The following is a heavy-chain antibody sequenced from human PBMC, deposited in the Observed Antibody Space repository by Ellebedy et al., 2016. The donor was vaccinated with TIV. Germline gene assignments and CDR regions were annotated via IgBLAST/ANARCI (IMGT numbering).Heavy chain of an antibody. V-gene: IGHV1-8*01. D-gene: IGHD6-13*01. CDR1: GYTFTSYD. CDR2: VTPNSGYT. CDR3: AAYSGSWYGGGDDY. J-gene: IGHJ4*02. Sequence: AASVKVSCKASGYTFTSYDINWVRQAAGQGLEWMGWVTPNSGYTGYAQKFQGRVTMTREASISTAVMELGSLRSEDPAMYYCAAYSGSWYGGGDDYWGQGTLVTVSS.